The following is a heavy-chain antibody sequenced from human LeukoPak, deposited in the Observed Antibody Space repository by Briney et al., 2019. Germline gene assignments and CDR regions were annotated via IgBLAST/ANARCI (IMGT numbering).Heavy chain of an antibody. CDR3: ARGGQGPVHY. CDR2: INNGGRGT. V-gene: IGHV3-74*03. CDR1: GFTFSSHW. J-gene: IGHJ4*02. Sequence: AGGSLRLSGAGSGFTFSSHWRQWVRQAPGKGRVGVTFINNGGRGTTYADSVKGRFTISRDNANNTLYLQMDSLRAEDTAMYYCARGGQGPVHYWGPGTLVTVSS.